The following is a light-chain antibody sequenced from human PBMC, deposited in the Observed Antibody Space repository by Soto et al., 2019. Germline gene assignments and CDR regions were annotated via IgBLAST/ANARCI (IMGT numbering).Light chain of an antibody. CDR2: VAS. J-gene: IGKJ1*01. CDR3: HQYDNWPPVT. Sequence: EIVMTQSPAILSVSPGERVTLSCRASQSVHSHLAWYQQKPGQAPRLLIYVASTRVSGVPVRFSGSGYGTEFTLTISSLQSEDFAVYFCHQYDNWPPVTFGQGTQVEIK. V-gene: IGKV3-15*01. CDR1: QSVHSH.